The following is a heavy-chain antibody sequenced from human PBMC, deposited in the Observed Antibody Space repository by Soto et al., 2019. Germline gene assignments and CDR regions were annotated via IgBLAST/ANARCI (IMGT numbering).Heavy chain of an antibody. J-gene: IGHJ4*02. Sequence: PGESLKISCKGSGYSFAGYWITWVRQKPGKGLEWMGRIDPSDSQTYYSPSFRGHVTISVTKSITTVFLQWSSLRASETAMYYCARQIYDSDTGPNFQYYFDSWRKGTPVTVSS. CDR2: IDPSDSQT. V-gene: IGHV5-10-1*01. D-gene: IGHD3-22*01. CDR3: ARQIYDSDTGPNFQYYFDS. CDR1: GYSFAGYW.